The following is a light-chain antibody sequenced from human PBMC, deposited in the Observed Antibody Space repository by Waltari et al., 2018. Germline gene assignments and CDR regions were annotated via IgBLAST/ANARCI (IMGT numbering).Light chain of an antibody. V-gene: IGKV1-9*01. CDR3: QQFNSYPRT. CDR1: QDIYTF. J-gene: IGKJ1*01. CDR2: AAS. Sequence: IQLTQSPSALSASVGDRVTITCRATQDIYTFLAWYPQEPGKAPKRLIYAASTLQSGVPSRFSGSGSGTDFTLTISSLQPEDFATYYCQQFNSYPRTFGQGTKVEIK.